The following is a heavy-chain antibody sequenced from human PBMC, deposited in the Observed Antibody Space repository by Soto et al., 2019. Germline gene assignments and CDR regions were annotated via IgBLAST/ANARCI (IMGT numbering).Heavy chain of an antibody. CDR1: GFTFSDEW. D-gene: IGHD1-7*01. J-gene: IGHJ3*01. V-gene: IGHV3-15*07. Sequence: EVQLVESGGVLIKPGGSLRLSCAASGFTFSDEWMNWVRQAPGKGLEWVGRIKNKPNGETTDYAAPVKGRLTISRDDSKRRLYLQMNNLKTDDTAVYYGTRGNYGSFHHWGQGTLVTVSS. CDR3: TRGNYGSFHH. CDR2: IKNKPNGETT.